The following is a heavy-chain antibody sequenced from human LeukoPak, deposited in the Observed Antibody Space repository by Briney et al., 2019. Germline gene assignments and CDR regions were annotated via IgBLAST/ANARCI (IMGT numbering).Heavy chain of an antibody. CDR3: ARAGYYYGSGSYYKL. Sequence: ASVKVSCKASGYTFTSYGISWVRQAPGQGLEWMGWISAYNGNTNYAQKLQGRVTMTTDASTSTAYMELRSLRSDDTAVYYCARAGYYYGSGSYYKLWGQGTLVTVSS. V-gene: IGHV1-18*01. CDR1: GYTFTSYG. CDR2: ISAYNGNT. J-gene: IGHJ4*02. D-gene: IGHD3-10*01.